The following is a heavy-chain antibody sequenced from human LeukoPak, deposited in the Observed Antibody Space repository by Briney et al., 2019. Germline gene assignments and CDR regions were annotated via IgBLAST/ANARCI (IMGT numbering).Heavy chain of an antibody. J-gene: IGHJ4*02. D-gene: IGHD3-3*01. CDR1: GFTFSSYA. Sequence: GGSLRLSCAASGFTFSSYAMSWVRQAPGKGLEWVSTISGSGGGGSTYYADSVKGRFTISRDNSKNTLYLQMNSLRAEDRAVYYCARTYYDFWSGYLYFDYWGQGTLVTVSS. V-gene: IGHV3-23*01. CDR3: ARTYYDFWSGYLYFDY. CDR2: ISGSGGGGST.